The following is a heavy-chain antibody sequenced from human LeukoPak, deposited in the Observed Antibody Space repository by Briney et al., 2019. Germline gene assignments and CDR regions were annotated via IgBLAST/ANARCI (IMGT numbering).Heavy chain of an antibody. CDR2: INPNSGGT. CDR3: ARAPYYYGSGSSGWFDP. Sequence: ASVKVSCKASGYTFTGYYMHWVRQAPGQGLEGMGWINPNSGGTNYAQKFQGRVTMTRDTSISTAYMELSRLRSDDTAVYYCARAPYYYGSGSSGWFDPWGQGTLVTVSS. CDR1: GYTFTGYY. J-gene: IGHJ5*02. V-gene: IGHV1-2*02. D-gene: IGHD3-10*01.